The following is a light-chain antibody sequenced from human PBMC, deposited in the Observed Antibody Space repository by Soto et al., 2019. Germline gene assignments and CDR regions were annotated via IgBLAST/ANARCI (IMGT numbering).Light chain of an antibody. J-gene: IGKJ3*01. CDR1: ETLSSGS. V-gene: IGKV3-20*01. Sequence: EIVLTQSPGTLSLSPGQRATLSCRASETLSSGSLAWYQQKPGQAPRLLISNASRRATGTPDRFSGSGSGTDSTLTISRLEPEDFAVYFCRQYGRSPVTFGPGTKVDIK. CDR3: RQYGRSPVT. CDR2: NAS.